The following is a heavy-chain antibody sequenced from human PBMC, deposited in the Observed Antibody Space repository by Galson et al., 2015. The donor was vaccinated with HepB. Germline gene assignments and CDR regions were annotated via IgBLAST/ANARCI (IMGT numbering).Heavy chain of an antibody. D-gene: IGHD6-13*01. CDR3: SGIAAAGTDY. J-gene: IGHJ4*02. CDR1: GGTFSSYA. CDR2: IIPIFGTA. V-gene: IGHV1-69*13. Sequence: SVKVSCKASGGTFSSYAISWVRQAPGQGLEWMGGIIPIFGTANYAQKFQGRVTITADESTSTAYMELSSLRSEDTAVYYCSGIAAAGTDYWGQGTLVTVSS.